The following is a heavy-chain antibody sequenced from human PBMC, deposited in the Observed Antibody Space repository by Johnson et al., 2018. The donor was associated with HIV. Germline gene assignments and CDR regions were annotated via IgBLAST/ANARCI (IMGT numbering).Heavy chain of an antibody. D-gene: IGHD2-2*01. CDR2: ISYDGSNK. CDR1: GFTFSSYA. CDR3: AKPVVPAGDDLDMYEFAFYI. V-gene: IGHV3-30-3*02. Sequence: QVQLVESGGGLVKPGGSLRLSCAASGFTFSSYAMHWVRQAPGKGLEWVAVISYDGSNKYYADSVKGRFTISRDNSKNTLSLQMNSLRVEDTAVYYCAKPVVPAGDDLDMYEFAFYIWGQGTMVTVS. J-gene: IGHJ3*02.